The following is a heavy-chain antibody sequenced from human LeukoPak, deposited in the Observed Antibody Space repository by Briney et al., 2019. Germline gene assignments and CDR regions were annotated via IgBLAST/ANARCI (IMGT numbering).Heavy chain of an antibody. CDR3: ASGYSGYDLNY. J-gene: IGHJ4*02. V-gene: IGHV1-2*02. CDR1: DFRDYY. D-gene: IGHD5-12*01. CDR2: INPKSGDT. Sequence: GASVKVSCKTSDFRDYYMNWVRLAPAQGLEWLGWINPKSGDTDYAQKFQGRVTMTRDTSISTAYMELSGLKPDDTAIYFCASGYSGYDLNYWGQGTQVTVSS.